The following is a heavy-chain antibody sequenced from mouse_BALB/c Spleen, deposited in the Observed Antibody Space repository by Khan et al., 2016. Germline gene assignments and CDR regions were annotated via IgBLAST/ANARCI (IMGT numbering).Heavy chain of an antibody. Sequence: QIQLVQSGPELKKPGKTVKISCKASGYTFTNYGMNWVKQAPGKGLKWMGWINTYSGESTYADDFKGRFAFSLATSANTAYLQLNNLKNEDTATYFCARYRDYYGSSGYCDVWGAGTTVTVSS. CDR2: INTYSGES. CDR1: GYTFTNYG. D-gene: IGHD1-1*01. V-gene: IGHV9-3-1*01. J-gene: IGHJ1*01. CDR3: ARYRDYYGSSGYCDV.